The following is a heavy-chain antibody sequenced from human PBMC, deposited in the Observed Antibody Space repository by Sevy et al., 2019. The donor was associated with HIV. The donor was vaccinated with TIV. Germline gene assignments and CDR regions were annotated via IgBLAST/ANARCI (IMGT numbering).Heavy chain of an antibody. Sequence: GGSLRLSCAASGFTFSSYAMSWVRQAPGKGLEWVSAISGSGGSTYYAESVKGRFTISRDNSKNTRYLQMNSLKAEDTAVYYCAKDSTKNRGTQPYSSSWYFDYWGQGTLVTVSS. J-gene: IGHJ4*02. V-gene: IGHV3-23*01. CDR3: AKDSTKNRGTQPYSSSWYFDY. CDR2: ISGSGGST. D-gene: IGHD6-13*01. CDR1: GFTFSSYA.